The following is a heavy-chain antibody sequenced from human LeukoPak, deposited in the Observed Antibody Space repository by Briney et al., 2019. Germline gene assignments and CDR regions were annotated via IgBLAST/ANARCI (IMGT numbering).Heavy chain of an antibody. J-gene: IGHJ4*02. Sequence: ASVKVSCTASGYTFTSYGISWVRQAPGQGLEWMGWISAYNGNTNYARKLQGRVTMTTDTSTSTAYMELRSLRSDDTAVYYCARGGDILTGYPPDDYWGQGTLVTVSS. CDR2: ISAYNGNT. D-gene: IGHD3-9*01. CDR3: ARGGDILTGYPPDDY. V-gene: IGHV1-18*04. CDR1: GYTFTSYG.